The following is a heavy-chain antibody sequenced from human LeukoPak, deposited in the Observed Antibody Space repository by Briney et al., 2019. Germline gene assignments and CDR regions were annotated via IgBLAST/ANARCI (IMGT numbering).Heavy chain of an antibody. J-gene: IGHJ4*02. Sequence: GASVKVSCKVSGYCLNELSMHWVRQAPGKGLEWMGGFDPEEGETFYARQFQGRLTMTEDTSTDTAYMELRSLTSEDTALYYCAPYPPLGWFGEPPRYSWGQGTLVTVSS. CDR1: GYCLNELS. CDR2: FDPEEGET. D-gene: IGHD3-10*01. CDR3: APYPPLGWFGEPPRYS. V-gene: IGHV1-24*01.